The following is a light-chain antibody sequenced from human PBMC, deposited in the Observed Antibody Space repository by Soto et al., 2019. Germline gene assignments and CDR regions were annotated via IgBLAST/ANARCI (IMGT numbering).Light chain of an antibody. CDR2: DAS. J-gene: IGKJ4*01. CDR1: QSISGRY. Sequence: PGERASLSCRASQSISGRYLAWYQQKPGQAPRLLIYDASSRATGIPDRFSGSGSGTDFILTISRLEPEDFAVYSFQQYGSSPLTFGGGTKLEIK. CDR3: QQYGSSPLT. V-gene: IGKV3-20*01.